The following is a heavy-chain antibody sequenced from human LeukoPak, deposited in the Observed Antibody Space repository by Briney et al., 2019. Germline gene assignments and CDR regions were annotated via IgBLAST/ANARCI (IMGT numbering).Heavy chain of an antibody. D-gene: IGHD3-22*01. CDR3: ARDRCYYDTSGSCFDY. CDR2: IGTSGSPT. Sequence: GGSLRLSCAASGFTFSRSNMNWVRQAPGKGLEWISYIGTSGSPTFYADSVKGRFSISRDNAKNSLFLQMNSLRAEDTAVYYCARDRCYYDTSGSCFDYWGQGTLVTVSS. CDR1: GFTFSRSN. V-gene: IGHV3-48*01. J-gene: IGHJ4*02.